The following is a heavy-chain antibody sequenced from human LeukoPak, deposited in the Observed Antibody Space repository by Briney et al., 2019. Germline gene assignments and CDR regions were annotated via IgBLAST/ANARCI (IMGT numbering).Heavy chain of an antibody. V-gene: IGHV1-58*02. CDR2: IVVGSGNT. D-gene: IGHD2-2*02. J-gene: IGHJ4*02. CDR1: GFTFTSSA. Sequence: ASVKVSCKASGFTFTSSAMQWVRQARGQRREWIGWIVVGSGNTNYAQKFQERVTITRDMSTSTAYMELSSLRSEDTAVYYCAAESYCSSTSCHNWGQGTLVTVSS. CDR3: AAESYCSSTSCHN.